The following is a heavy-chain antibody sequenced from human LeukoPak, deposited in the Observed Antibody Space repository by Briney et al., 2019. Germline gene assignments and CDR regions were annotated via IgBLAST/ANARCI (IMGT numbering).Heavy chain of an antibody. J-gene: IGHJ3*02. D-gene: IGHD3-3*01. Sequence: SETLSLTCAVYGGSFSCYYWSWIRQPPGKGLEWIGEINHSGSTNYNPSLKSRVTISVDTSKNQFSLKLSSVTAADTAVYYCARGPKYDFWSGYYLGGNAFDIWGQGTMVTVSS. CDR2: INHSGST. CDR1: GGSFSCYY. CDR3: ARGPKYDFWSGYYLGGNAFDI. V-gene: IGHV4-34*01.